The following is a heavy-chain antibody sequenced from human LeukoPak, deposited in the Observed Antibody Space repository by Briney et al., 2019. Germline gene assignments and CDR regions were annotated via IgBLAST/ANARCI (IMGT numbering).Heavy chain of an antibody. Sequence: TPSETLSLTCTVSGGSVSSGSYYWSWIRQPPGKGLEWIGYIYYSGSTNYNPSLKSRVTISVDTSTNQFSLKLSSVTAADTAVYYCARGRWQFDASDIWGQGTMVTVSS. CDR3: ARGRWQFDASDI. CDR1: GGSVSSGSYY. D-gene: IGHD2-15*01. CDR2: IYYSGST. J-gene: IGHJ3*02. V-gene: IGHV4-61*01.